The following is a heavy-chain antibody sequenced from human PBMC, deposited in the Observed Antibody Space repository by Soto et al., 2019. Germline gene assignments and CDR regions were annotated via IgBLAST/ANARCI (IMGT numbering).Heavy chain of an antibody. Sequence: QVQLVQSGADVKRPGASVKVACKTSGYTFTDNSLHWVRQAPGQGLEWMGSINPRNGDAVSAQTFQAMVTLTRDASTTTASMELIRLTSPDTAVYYCARHRFTSGSDYFDYWGQGTVVTVSS. CDR3: ARHRFTSGSDYFDY. CDR1: GYTFTDNS. CDR2: INPRNGDA. D-gene: IGHD1-1*01. V-gene: IGHV1-2*02. J-gene: IGHJ4*02.